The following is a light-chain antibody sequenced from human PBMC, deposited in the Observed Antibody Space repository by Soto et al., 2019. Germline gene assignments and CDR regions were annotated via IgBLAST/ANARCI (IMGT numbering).Light chain of an antibody. CDR2: DAI. CDR3: QPRSDWPST. V-gene: IGKV3D-20*02. CDR1: QSVGSSF. J-gene: IGKJ1*01. Sequence: EVVLTQSPGTLSLSPGEIAILSCRASQSVGSSFLAWYQQKPGRTPRLLIYDAINRATGIHGRFRGSGSGTDFPLTIRSLEPEDFAVYYCQPRSDWPSTFGQGTKVEV.